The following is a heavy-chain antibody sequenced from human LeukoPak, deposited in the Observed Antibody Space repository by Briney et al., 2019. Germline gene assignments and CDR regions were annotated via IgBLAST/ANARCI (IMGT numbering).Heavy chain of an antibody. CDR3: ARETFEYYMDV. J-gene: IGHJ6*03. Sequence: KTSETLSLTCTVSGGSISGTSYYWGWIRQPPGKGLEWIGSIYYSGSTYYNPSLKSRVTISVDTSKNQFSLKLSSVTAADTATYYCARETFEYYMDVWGKGTTVTVSS. V-gene: IGHV4-39*07. CDR2: IYYSGST. CDR1: GGSISGTSYY.